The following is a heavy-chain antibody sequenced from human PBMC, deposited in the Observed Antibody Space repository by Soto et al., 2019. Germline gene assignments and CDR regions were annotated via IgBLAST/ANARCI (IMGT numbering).Heavy chain of an antibody. J-gene: IGHJ6*02. CDR1: GGSIRSYY. CDR2: IYYSGST. D-gene: IGHD4-17*01. Sequence: XGTLSLTCTVSGGSIRSYYWSWIRQPPGKGLEWIGYIYYSGSTNYNPSLKSRVTISVDTSKNQFSLKLSSVTAADTAVYYCARDTVTNYYYYYGMDVWGQGTTVTVSS. CDR3: ARDTVTNYYYYYGMDV. V-gene: IGHV4-59*01.